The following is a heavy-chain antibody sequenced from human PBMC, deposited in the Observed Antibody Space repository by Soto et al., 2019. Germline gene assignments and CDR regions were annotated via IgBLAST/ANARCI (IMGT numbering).Heavy chain of an antibody. D-gene: IGHD6-6*01. J-gene: IGHJ4*02. CDR3: ARLSIAARLALDY. CDR2: IYYSGST. Sequence: SETLSLTGTGSGGSISSGGYYWSWIRQPPGKGLEWIGYIYYSGSTNYNPSLKSRVTISVDTSKNQFSLKLSSVTAADTAVYYCARLSIAARLALDYWGQGTLVTVSS. CDR1: GGSISSGGYY. V-gene: IGHV4-61*08.